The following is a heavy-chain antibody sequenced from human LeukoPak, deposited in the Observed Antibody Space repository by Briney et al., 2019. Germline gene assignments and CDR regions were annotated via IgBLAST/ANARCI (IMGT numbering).Heavy chain of an antibody. CDR3: ARVGSYYYDYYMDV. J-gene: IGHJ6*03. V-gene: IGHV4-30-4*08. CDR1: GGSISSGDYY. D-gene: IGHD2-21*01. CDR2: IYYSGST. Sequence: SETLSLTCTVSGGSISSGDYYWSWIRQPPGKGLEWIGYIYYSGSTYYNPSLKSRVTISVDTSKNQFSLKLSSVTAADTAVYYCARVGSYYYDYYMDVWGKGTTATVSS.